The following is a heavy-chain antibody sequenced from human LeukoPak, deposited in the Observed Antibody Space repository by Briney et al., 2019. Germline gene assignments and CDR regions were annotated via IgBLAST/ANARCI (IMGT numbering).Heavy chain of an antibody. D-gene: IGHD3-22*01. J-gene: IGHJ4*02. CDR3: AKDPVDDSSGYGYYFDY. Sequence: GGSLRLSCAASGFTFNSYGMHWVRQAPGKGLDGVAFIRYDGSNKYYADSVKGRFTISRDNSKNTLYLQMNSLRAEDTAVYYCAKDPVDDSSGYGYYFDYWGQGTLVTVSS. CDR1: GFTFNSYG. V-gene: IGHV3-30*02. CDR2: IRYDGSNK.